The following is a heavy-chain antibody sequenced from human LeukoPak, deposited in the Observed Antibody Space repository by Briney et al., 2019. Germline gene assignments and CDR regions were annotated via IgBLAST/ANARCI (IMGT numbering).Heavy chain of an antibody. J-gene: IGHJ4*02. Sequence: GGSLRPSCAASGVSSFSTYEMMWVRQAPGKGLDWVSYISNAGSTISYADSVKGRFTISRDNTKKSLYLQMNSVRVEDRALYYCATARRDDYNFIGDYWGQGTVVSVSS. V-gene: IGHV3-48*03. CDR2: ISNAGSTI. CDR1: GVSSFSTYE. CDR3: ATARRDDYNFIGDY. D-gene: IGHD5-24*01.